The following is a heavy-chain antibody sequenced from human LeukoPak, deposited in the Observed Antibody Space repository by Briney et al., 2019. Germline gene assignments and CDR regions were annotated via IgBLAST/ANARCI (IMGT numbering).Heavy chain of an antibody. Sequence: GGSLRLSCAASGFSFSSYWMHWVRHAPGKGLVWVSRIKSDGSTNYADSVKGRFTISRDNAKNTVSLQMNSLRAEDTGVYYCARAPSEIGGYYPEYFRHWGQGTLVTVSS. CDR1: GFSFSSYW. D-gene: IGHD3-22*01. V-gene: IGHV3-74*01. CDR2: IKSDGST. J-gene: IGHJ1*01. CDR3: ARAPSEIGGYYPEYFRH.